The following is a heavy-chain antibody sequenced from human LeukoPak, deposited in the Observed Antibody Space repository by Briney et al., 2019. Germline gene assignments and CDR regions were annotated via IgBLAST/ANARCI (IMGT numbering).Heavy chain of an antibody. D-gene: IGHD2-2*01. Sequence: PGGSLRLSCAASGFTFSSYAMSWVRQAPGKGLEWVSAISGSGGSTYYADSVKGRFTISRDNSKNTLYLQMNSLRAEDTAVYYCAWAPVPDTYYYYGMDVWGQGTTVTVSS. CDR3: AWAPVPDTYYYYGMDV. CDR1: GFTFSSYA. CDR2: ISGSGGST. J-gene: IGHJ6*02. V-gene: IGHV3-23*01.